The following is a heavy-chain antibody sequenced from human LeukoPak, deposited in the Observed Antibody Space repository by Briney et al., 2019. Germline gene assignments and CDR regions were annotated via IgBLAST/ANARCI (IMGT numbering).Heavy chain of an antibody. Sequence: GASVKVSCKASGYTFTSYDINWVRQATGQGLEWMGWMNPNSGNTGYAQKFQGRVTITRNTSISTAYMELSSLRSEDTAVYYCARAYCSGGSCYFEAFDIWGQGTMVTVSS. V-gene: IGHV1-8*03. CDR1: GYTFTSYD. CDR3: ARAYCSGGSCYFEAFDI. CDR2: MNPNSGNT. J-gene: IGHJ3*02. D-gene: IGHD2-15*01.